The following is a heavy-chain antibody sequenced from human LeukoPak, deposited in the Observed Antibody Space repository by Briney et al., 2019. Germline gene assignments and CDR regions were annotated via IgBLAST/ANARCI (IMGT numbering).Heavy chain of an antibody. CDR2: IYYSGST. CDR3: ARADTVTTAASDI. CDR1: GGSISSGDYY. D-gene: IGHD4-17*01. J-gene: IGHJ3*02. V-gene: IGHV4-30-4*08. Sequence: SETLSLTCTVSGGSISSGDYYWSWIRQPPGKGLEWIGYIYYSGSTYYNPSLKSRVTISVDTSKNQFSLKLSSVTAAGTAVYYCARADTVTTAASDIWGQGTMVTVSS.